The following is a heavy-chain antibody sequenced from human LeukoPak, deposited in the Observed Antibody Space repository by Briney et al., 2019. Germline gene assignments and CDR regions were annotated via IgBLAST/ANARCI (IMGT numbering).Heavy chain of an antibody. CDR2: IIPIFGTA. CDR3: ARAVSSNSGWYGVRGYYFDY. J-gene: IGHJ4*02. V-gene: IGHV1-69*05. D-gene: IGHD6-19*01. CDR1: GGTFSSYA. Sequence: SVKVSCKASGGTFSSYAISWVRQAPGQGLEWMGGIIPIFGTANYAQKLQGRVTMTTDTSTSTAYMELRSLRSDDTAVYYCARAVSSNSGWYGVRGYYFDYWGQGTLVTVSS.